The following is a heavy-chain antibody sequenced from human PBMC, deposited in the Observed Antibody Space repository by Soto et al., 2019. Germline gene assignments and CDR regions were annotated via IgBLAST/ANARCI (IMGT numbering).Heavy chain of an antibody. CDR1: GGTFSSYA. Sequence: SVKVSCKASGGTFSSYAISWVRQAPGQGLEWMGGIIPIFGTANYAQKFQGRVTITADKSTSTAYMELSSLRSEDTAVYYCARHSSGWYMDAFDIWGQGTMVTVSS. CDR2: IIPIFGTA. V-gene: IGHV1-69*06. J-gene: IGHJ3*02. CDR3: ARHSSGWYMDAFDI. D-gene: IGHD6-19*01.